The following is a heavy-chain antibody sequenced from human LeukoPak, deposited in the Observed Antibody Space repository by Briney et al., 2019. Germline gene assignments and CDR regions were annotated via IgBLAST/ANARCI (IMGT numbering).Heavy chain of an antibody. CDR2: IYSSGST. CDR3: ARDPGSYLDY. CDR1: GGFISSNY. J-gene: IGHJ4*02. Sequence: SETLSLTCSVSGGFISSNYWSWIRQPAGKGLEWIGRIYSSGSTDYNPSLKSRLTMSLDKSKNQFSLKLNSVTAADTAVYYCARDPGSYLDYWGQGTLVTVSS. V-gene: IGHV4-4*07. D-gene: IGHD3-10*01.